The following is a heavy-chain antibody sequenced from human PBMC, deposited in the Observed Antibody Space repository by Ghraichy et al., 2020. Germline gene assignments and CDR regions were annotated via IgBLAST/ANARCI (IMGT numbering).Heavy chain of an antibody. CDR2: IYYTGST. CDR1: GGSIRNSSYY. Sequence: SETLSLTCSVSGGSIRNSSYYWGWVRQPPGKGLEWVGSIYYTGSTYYRPSLKSRVTISIDTFKNHFSLKLTSVTAADTAVYYCARCHYDFWSGYSNFDFWGQGTLVSVSS. J-gene: IGHJ4*02. CDR3: ARCHYDFWSGYSNFDF. V-gene: IGHV4-39*02. D-gene: IGHD3-3*01.